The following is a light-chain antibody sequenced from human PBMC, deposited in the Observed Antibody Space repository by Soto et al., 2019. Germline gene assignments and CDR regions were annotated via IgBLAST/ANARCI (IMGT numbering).Light chain of an antibody. CDR3: QHYDCYSEA. CDR2: KAS. Sequence: QSPSTLSGXVGXXXXXTCRASQTIXXXLAWYQQKPGKAPKLLIYKASTLQSGVPSRCSGSGSGTEFALTISSRQPDDLETYYCQHYDCYSEAFGQGTKVELK. V-gene: IGKV1-5*03. CDR1: QTIXXX. J-gene: IGKJ1*01.